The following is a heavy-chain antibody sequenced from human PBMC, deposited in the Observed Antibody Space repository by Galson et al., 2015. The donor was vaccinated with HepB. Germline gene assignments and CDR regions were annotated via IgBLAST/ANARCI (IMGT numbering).Heavy chain of an antibody. V-gene: IGHV1-3*01. J-gene: IGHJ4*02. CDR2: INAGNGNT. D-gene: IGHD2-2*01. CDR1: GYTFTSYA. CDR3: ARDIDIVVVPAAMPEDY. Sequence: SVKVSCKASGYTFTSYAMHWVRQAPGQRLGWMGWINAGNGNTKYSQKFQGRVTITRDTSASTAYMELSSLRSEDTAVYYCARDIDIVVVPAAMPEDYWGQGTLVTVSS.